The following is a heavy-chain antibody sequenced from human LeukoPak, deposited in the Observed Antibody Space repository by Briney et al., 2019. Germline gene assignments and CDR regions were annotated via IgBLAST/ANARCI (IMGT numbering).Heavy chain of an antibody. CDR2: MKPDSGAT. CDR1: GYTFTNYD. CDR3: ARTYYDGSRNPNWFDP. J-gene: IGHJ5*02. V-gene: IGHV1-8*01. D-gene: IGHD3-22*01. Sequence: GASVKVSCKASGYTFTNYDINWVRQAAGQGLEWMGWMKPDSGATGYAEKFRGRVTLTSDTSTSIAYMELSGLRSEDTAVYFCARTYYDGSRNPNWFDPWGQGTLVTVSS.